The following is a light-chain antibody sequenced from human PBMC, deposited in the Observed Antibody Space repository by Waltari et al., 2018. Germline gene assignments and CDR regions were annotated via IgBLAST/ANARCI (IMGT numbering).Light chain of an antibody. Sequence: QSVLTQPPSVSGAPGQRVTISCTGSGSNIGAGYDVHWYHHLPRGAPKLLIYGRRSRPLGVPDRLFGSTSGNSASLAIIGLRAEDEGDYYCQSYDTSLSVVFGGGTKLTVL. CDR3: QSYDTSLSVV. J-gene: IGLJ3*02. CDR2: GRR. V-gene: IGLV1-40*01. CDR1: GSNIGAGYD.